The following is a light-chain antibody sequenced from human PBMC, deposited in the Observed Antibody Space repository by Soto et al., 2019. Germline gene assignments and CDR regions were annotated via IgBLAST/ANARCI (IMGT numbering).Light chain of an antibody. Sequence: DIQMTQSPSSLSASVGDRVTITCRASQGINSYLAWYQQKPGKVPKFLIYLASTLQSGVPSRFSGSGSGTDFTLTISSLQPEDVATYYCQNYNSAPLTFGQGTKLEI. CDR3: QNYNSAPLT. CDR1: QGINSY. V-gene: IGKV1-27*01. CDR2: LAS. J-gene: IGKJ2*01.